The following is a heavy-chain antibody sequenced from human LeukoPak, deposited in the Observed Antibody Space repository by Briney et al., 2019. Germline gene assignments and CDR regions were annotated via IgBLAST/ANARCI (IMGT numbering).Heavy chain of an antibody. CDR2: INTNTGDP. CDR3: ARVSSPGYSYPDY. J-gene: IGHJ4*02. Sequence: ASVKVSCKASGYTFTNYAMNWVRQAPGQGLEWMGWINTNTGDPTYAQGFTGRFVFSLDTSVSTAYLQISSLKAEDTAVYYCARVSSPGYSYPDYWGQGTLVTVSS. CDR1: GYTFTNYA. V-gene: IGHV7-4-1*02. D-gene: IGHD5-18*01.